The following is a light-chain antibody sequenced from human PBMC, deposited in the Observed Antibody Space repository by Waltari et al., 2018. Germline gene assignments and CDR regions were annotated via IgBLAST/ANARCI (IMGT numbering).Light chain of an antibody. J-gene: IGKJ1*01. V-gene: IGKV3-15*01. CDR2: GAS. Sequence: ILMTLSPLTLSVSPGERATLSCRASQSVSSNLAWYQQKPGQAPRLLIYGASTRATGIPARFSGSGSGTEFTLTISSLQSEDFAVYYCQQYNNWPPVTFGQGTKVEIK. CDR3: QQYNNWPPVT. CDR1: QSVSSN.